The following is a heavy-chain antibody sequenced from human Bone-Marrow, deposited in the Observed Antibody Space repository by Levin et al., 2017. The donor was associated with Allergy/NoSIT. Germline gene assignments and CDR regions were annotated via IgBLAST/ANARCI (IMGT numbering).Heavy chain of an antibody. D-gene: IGHD5-24*01. CDR3: VRDYNFGLDV. Sequence: PSETLSLTCSVSGASITSSKWTWIRQPPGKGLQWIGDSKITDYNPSLRGRVSISIDTSKNQLYLRLTSVTAADTAIYYCVRDYNFGLDVWGPGTTVTVTS. CDR2: SKIT. CDR1: GASITSSK. V-gene: IGHV4-59*01. J-gene: IGHJ6*02.